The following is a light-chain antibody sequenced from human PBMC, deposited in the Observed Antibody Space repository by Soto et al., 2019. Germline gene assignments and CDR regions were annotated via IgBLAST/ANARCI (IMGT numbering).Light chain of an antibody. J-gene: IGKJ4*01. CDR3: QQRSNWPPAT. Sequence: EIVLTQSPATLSLSPGERATLFCRASQSVSSYLAWYQQKPGQAPRLLIYDASNRATGIPARFSGSGSGTDFTLTISSLEPEDFAVYYCQQRSNWPPATFGGGTKVDIK. CDR1: QSVSSY. V-gene: IGKV3-11*01. CDR2: DAS.